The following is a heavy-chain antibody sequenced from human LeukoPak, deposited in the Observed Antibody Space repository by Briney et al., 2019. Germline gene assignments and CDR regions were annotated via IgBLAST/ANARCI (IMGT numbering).Heavy chain of an antibody. CDR3: AKDRDSVSPYSFDY. Sequence: AGGSLRLSSAGSGFTFSTYDMTWVRQAPGKGLEWVSGISGSGGSTYYADSVKGRFTISRDNSKYTLYLQMNSLRAEDTAVYYCAKDRDSVSPYSFDYWGQGTLVTVSS. CDR1: GFTFSTYD. J-gene: IGHJ4*02. CDR2: ISGSGGST. D-gene: IGHD1-26*01. V-gene: IGHV3-23*01.